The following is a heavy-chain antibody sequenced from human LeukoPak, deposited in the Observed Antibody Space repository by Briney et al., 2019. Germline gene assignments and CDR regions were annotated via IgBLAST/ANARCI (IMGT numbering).Heavy chain of an antibody. CDR1: GGSISSYY. Sequence: PSETLSLTCTVSGGSISSYYWSWIRQPPGKGLEWIGYIYYSGSTNYNPSLKSRVTISVDTSKNQFSLKLSSVTAADTAVYYCARGDAGTAQWFDPWGQGTLVTVSS. CDR2: IYYSGST. V-gene: IGHV4-59*01. CDR3: ARGDAGTAQWFDP. D-gene: IGHD5-18*01. J-gene: IGHJ5*02.